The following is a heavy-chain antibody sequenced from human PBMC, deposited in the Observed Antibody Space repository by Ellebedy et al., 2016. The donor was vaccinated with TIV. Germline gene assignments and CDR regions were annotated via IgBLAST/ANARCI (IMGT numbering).Heavy chain of an antibody. D-gene: IGHD6-13*01. J-gene: IGHJ3*02. CDR1: GFTFSSYS. Sequence: GESLKISXAASGFTFSSYSMNWVRQAPGKGLEWVSYISSSSSTIYYADSVKGRFTISRENAKKSLYLQMNSLRAEDTAVYYCARVSLAAAGAFDIWGQGTMVTVSS. V-gene: IGHV3-48*04. CDR3: ARVSLAAAGAFDI. CDR2: ISSSSSTI.